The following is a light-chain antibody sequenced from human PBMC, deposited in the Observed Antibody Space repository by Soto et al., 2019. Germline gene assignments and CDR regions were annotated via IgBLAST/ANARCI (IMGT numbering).Light chain of an antibody. CDR2: GAS. J-gene: IGKJ1*01. Sequence: EIVMTQSPVTLSVSPGGRATLSCRASQSVSNNYLAWYQQKPGQAPRLLIYGASNRATGIPDRFSGSGSGTEFTLTISSLQPDDFATYYCQHYNSYSEAFGQGTKV. CDR3: QHYNSYSEA. V-gene: IGKV3D-15*01. CDR1: QSVSNN.